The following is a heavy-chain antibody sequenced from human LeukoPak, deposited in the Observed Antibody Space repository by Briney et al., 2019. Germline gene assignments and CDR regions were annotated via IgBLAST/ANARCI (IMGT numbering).Heavy chain of an antibody. CDR3: ARRPGN. D-gene: IGHD1-14*01. V-gene: IGHV3-30*14. J-gene: IGHJ4*02. CDR2: ISYDGSIK. CDR1: GFTFSSYA. Sequence: GGSLRLSCAASGFTFSSYAMHWVRQAPGKGLEWVAVISYDGSIKYYADSVKGRFTISRDSSKNTLFLQMNDLTVEDTARYYCARRPGNWGQGILVTVSS.